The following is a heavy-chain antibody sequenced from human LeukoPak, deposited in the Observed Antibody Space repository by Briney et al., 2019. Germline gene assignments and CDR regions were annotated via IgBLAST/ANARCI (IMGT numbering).Heavy chain of an antibody. D-gene: IGHD1-26*01. Sequence: SETLSLTCTVSDGSISSSSYYCGWLRQPPVKGLEWIGSIYDSGSTYCNPSLKSRGTVSVDTAQNQLSWKARSVTAADTAVYYCARHIVGPTMRIDYWGQGTLVTVSS. CDR1: DGSISSSSYY. CDR3: ARHIVGPTMRIDY. V-gene: IGHV4-39*01. J-gene: IGHJ4*02. CDR2: IYDSGST.